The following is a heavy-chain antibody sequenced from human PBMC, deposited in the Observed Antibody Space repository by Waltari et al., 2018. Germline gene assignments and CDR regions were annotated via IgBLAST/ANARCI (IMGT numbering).Heavy chain of an antibody. J-gene: IGHJ5*02. D-gene: IGHD2-2*01. V-gene: IGHV1-69*08. Sequence: QVQLVQSGAEVKKPGSSVKVSCKASGVTFSSYAISWVRQAPGQGLEWMGRISPSCSTANTAQKFQGRVTITADKSTSTAYMELSSLRSEDTAVYYCASRLSTVRTGFDPWGQGTLVTVSS. CDR2: ISPSCSTA. CDR1: GVTFSSYA. CDR3: ASRLSTVRTGFDP.